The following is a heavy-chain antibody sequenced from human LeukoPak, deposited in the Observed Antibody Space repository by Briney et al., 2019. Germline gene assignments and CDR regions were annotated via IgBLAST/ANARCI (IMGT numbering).Heavy chain of an antibody. CDR1: GYSFTSYW. J-gene: IGHJ4*02. CDR3: ARVYYDSSGYPSYYFDY. Sequence: GESLMISCKGSGYSFTSYWIGWVRQMPGKGLEWMGIIYPGDSDTRYSPSFQGQVTISADKSISTAYLQWSSLKASDTAMYYCARVYYDSSGYPSYYFDYWGQGTLVTVSS. V-gene: IGHV5-51*01. D-gene: IGHD3-22*01. CDR2: IYPGDSDT.